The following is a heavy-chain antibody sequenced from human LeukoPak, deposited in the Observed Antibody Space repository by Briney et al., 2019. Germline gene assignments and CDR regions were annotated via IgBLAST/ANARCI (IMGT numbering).Heavy chain of an antibody. V-gene: IGHV3-30*04. CDR1: GFTFSSYA. CDR3: AKDSIQGDFDY. J-gene: IGHJ4*02. CDR2: ISYDGSDK. D-gene: IGHD5-18*01. Sequence: GRSLRLSCAASGFTFSSYAMHWVRQAPGKGLEWVAVISYDGSDKYYGVSVTGRFTISRDNSKNTLYLQMNSLGAEDTAVYYCAKDSIQGDFDYWGQGTLVTVSS.